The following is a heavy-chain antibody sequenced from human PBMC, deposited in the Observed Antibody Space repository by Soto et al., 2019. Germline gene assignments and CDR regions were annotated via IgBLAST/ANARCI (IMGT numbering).Heavy chain of an antibody. Sequence: QLQLQESGPGLVKPSETLSLTCTVSCGSISSSSYYWGWIRQPPGTGLEWIGSIYYSGSTYYNPSLKRRVTISVYTSKNQFSLKRSSVTAADTAVYYCERHEVHRSGFTDYCGQGTLVTVSS. V-gene: IGHV4-39*01. D-gene: IGHD6-19*01. J-gene: IGHJ4*02. CDR2: IYYSGST. CDR1: CGSISSSSYY. CDR3: ERHEVHRSGFTDY.